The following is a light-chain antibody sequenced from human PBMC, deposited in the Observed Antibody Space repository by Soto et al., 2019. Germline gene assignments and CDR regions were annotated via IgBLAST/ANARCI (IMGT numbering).Light chain of an antibody. V-gene: IGLV2-14*01. CDR1: SSDVGTYNF. J-gene: IGLJ3*02. CDR3: SSYSSTSTPWV. CDR2: EVS. Sequence: QSVLTQPASVSGSPGQSITISCTGTSSDVGTYNFVSWYQQHPGKAPKLMIYEVSSRPLGVSNRFSGSKSGNTASLTISGLQAEDEADYYCSSYSSTSTPWVFGGGTKLTVL.